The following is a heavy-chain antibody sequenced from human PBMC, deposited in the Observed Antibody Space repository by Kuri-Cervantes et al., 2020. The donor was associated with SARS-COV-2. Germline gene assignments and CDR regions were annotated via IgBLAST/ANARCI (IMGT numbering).Heavy chain of an antibody. CDR1: CYTFTSYG. D-gene: IGHD3-10*01. V-gene: IGHV1-18*04. CDR2: ISAYNGNT. Sequence: ASVKVSCKASCYTFTSYGISWVRQAPGQGLEWMGWISAYNGNTNYAQKPQGRVTMTTDTSTSTAYMELRSLRSDDTAVYYCAAGLLWFGHWGYGMDVWGQGTTVTVSS. J-gene: IGHJ6*02. CDR3: AAGLLWFGHWGYGMDV.